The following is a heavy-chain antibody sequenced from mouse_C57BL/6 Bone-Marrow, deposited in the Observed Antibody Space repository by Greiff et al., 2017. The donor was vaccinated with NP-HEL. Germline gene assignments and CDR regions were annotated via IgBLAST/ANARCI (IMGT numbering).Heavy chain of an antibody. V-gene: IGHV1-82*01. CDR1: GYAFSSSW. Sequence: QVQLQQSGPELVKPGASVKISCKASGYAFSSSWMNWVKQRPGKGLEWIGRIYPGDGDTNYNGKFKGKATLTADKSSSTAYMQLSSLTSEDSAVYFCARSRIYYYGSSLDYWGQGTSVTVSS. CDR3: ARSRIYYYGSSLDY. D-gene: IGHD1-1*01. CDR2: IYPGDGDT. J-gene: IGHJ4*01.